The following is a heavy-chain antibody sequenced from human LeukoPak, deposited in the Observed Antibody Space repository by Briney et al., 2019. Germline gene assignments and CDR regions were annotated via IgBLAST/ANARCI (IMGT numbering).Heavy chain of an antibody. CDR1: GGTFSSYA. Sequence: ASAKVSCKASGGTFSSYAISWVRQPPGQGLEWMRRIIPILGIANYAQKFQGRVTITADKSTSTAYMELSSLRSEDTAVYYCARMGAAAGLYYFDYWGQGTLVTVSS. V-gene: IGHV1-69*04. D-gene: IGHD6-13*01. J-gene: IGHJ4*02. CDR3: ARMGAAAGLYYFDY. CDR2: IIPILGIA.